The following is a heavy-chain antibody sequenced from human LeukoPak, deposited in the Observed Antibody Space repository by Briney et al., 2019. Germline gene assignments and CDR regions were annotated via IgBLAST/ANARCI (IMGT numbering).Heavy chain of an antibody. J-gene: IGHJ5*02. V-gene: IGHV3-21*01. D-gene: IGHD2-15*01. Sequence: GGSLRLSCAASRFTFSSYTMNWVRQAPGKGLEWVSSISSSSRNIDYADSVKGRFTISRDNDKNSLYLQMNSLRAEDTAVYYCASGCISCYLDPWGQGTLVTVSS. CDR1: RFTFSSYT. CDR3: ASGCISCYLDP. CDR2: ISSSSRNI.